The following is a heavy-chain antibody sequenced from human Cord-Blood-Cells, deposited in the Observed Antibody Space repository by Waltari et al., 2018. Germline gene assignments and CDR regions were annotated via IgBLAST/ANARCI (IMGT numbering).Heavy chain of an antibody. CDR2: IIPILGIA. CDR1: GGTFSSYA. D-gene: IGHD3-3*01. CDR3: ARAMNRYYDFWSGNWFDP. V-gene: IGHV1-69*09. Sequence: QVQLVQSGAEVKKPGSSVKVSCKASGGTFSSYAISWVRQAPGQGLEWMGRIIPILGIANDAQKFQGRVTITADKSTSTAYMELSSLRSEDTAVYYCARAMNRYYDFWSGNWFDPWGQGTLVTVSS. J-gene: IGHJ5*02.